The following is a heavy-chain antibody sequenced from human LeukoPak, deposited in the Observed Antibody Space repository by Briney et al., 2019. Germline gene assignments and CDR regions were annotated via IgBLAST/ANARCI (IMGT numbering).Heavy chain of an antibody. Sequence: ASVKVSCKASGYTFTSYGISWVRQAPGQGLECMGWISAYNGNTNYAQKLQGRVTMTTDTSTSTAYMELRSLRSDDTAVYYCARDNLGPTNYYYYGMDVWGQGTTVTVSS. CDR3: ARDNLGPTNYYYYGMDV. CDR2: ISAYNGNT. J-gene: IGHJ6*02. V-gene: IGHV1-18*01. CDR1: GYTFTSYG. D-gene: IGHD1-26*01.